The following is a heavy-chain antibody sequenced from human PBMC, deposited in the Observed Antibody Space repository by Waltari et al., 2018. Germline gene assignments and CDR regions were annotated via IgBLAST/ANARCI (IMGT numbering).Heavy chain of an antibody. D-gene: IGHD3-10*01. J-gene: IGHJ4*02. CDR2: LHHSGST. CDR3: AKRGGTSPFGY. Sequence: QVQLQESGPGLVRPSETLSLPCSVSGFSTRSGDYWGWLRQPPGKGLEWIATLHHSGSTYYSPSLKSRATISVDTSKNQFSLKMTSVTAADTAVYYCAKRGGTSPFGYWGQGTLVTVSS. CDR1: GFSTRSGDY. V-gene: IGHV4-38-2*02.